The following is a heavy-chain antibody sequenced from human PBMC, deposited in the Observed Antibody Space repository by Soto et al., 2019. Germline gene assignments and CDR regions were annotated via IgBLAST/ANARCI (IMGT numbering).Heavy chain of an antibody. V-gene: IGHV4-31*03. D-gene: IGHD5-12*01. Sequence: SETLSLTCTVSGGSISSGGYYWSWIRQHPGKGLEWIGYIYYSGSTYYNPSLKSRVTISVDTSKNQFSLKLSSVTAADTAVYYCARARDGYNYGLVYWGQGTPVTVSS. CDR3: ARARDGYNYGLVY. CDR1: GGSISSGGYY. CDR2: IYYSGST. J-gene: IGHJ4*02.